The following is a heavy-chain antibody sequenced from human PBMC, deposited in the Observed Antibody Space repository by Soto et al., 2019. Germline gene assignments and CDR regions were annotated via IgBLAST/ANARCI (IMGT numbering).Heavy chain of an antibody. CDR2: VSDNGGSRGGT. CDR1: GFMFNNSA. V-gene: IGHV3-23*01. D-gene: IGHD2-21*01. J-gene: IGHJ3*02. Sequence: PGGSLRLCCKASGFMFNNSAMTWVRQAPGQGLQWVASVSDNGGSRGGTYYADSVRGRFTISRDNSKNTLYLQLDSLTGADTAVYYCARAKAVVIAALDIWGQGTMVTV. CDR3: ARAKAVVIAALDI.